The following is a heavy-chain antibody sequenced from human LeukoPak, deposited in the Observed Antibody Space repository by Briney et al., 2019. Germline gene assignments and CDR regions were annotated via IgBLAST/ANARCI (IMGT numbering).Heavy chain of an antibody. J-gene: IGHJ4*02. CDR1: GYTFSGYY. Sequence: ASVKVSCKASGYTFSGYYIHWVQQAPGKGLEWVGRVDPEDGETIYAVKFQGRVTITADTSRDTAYMELSGLRSEDTALYYCGRTAMSPIFDYWGQGTLVTVSS. V-gene: IGHV1-69-2*01. D-gene: IGHD2-21*02. CDR3: GRTAMSPIFDY. CDR2: VDPEDGET.